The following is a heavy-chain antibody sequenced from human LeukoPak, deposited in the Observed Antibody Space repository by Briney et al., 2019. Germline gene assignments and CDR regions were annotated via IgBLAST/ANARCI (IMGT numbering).Heavy chain of an antibody. Sequence: SETLSLTCTVSGGSISSYYWGWIRQPPGKGLEWIGSIYYSGSTYYNPSLKSRVTISVDTSKNQFSLKLSSVTAADTAVCYCATHSGSYYNAVGDYWGQGTLVTVSS. CDR2: IYYSGST. J-gene: IGHJ4*02. D-gene: IGHD3-10*01. CDR3: ATHSGSYYNAVGDY. V-gene: IGHV4-39*01. CDR1: GGSISSYY.